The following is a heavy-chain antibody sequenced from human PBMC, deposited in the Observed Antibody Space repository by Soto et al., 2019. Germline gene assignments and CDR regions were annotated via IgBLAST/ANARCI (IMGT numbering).Heavy chain of an antibody. CDR3: ARSLNFDYTHYYYYYGMDV. V-gene: IGHV1-3*01. D-gene: IGHD4-4*01. CDR1: GYTFTSYA. J-gene: IGHJ6*02. CDR2: INAGNGNT. Sequence: QVQLVQSGAEVKKPGASVKVSCKASGYTFTSYAMHWVRQAPGQRLEWMGWINAGNGNTKYSQKFQGRVTITRDTSASTAYMELSSLRSEDTAVYYCARSLNFDYTHYYYYYGMDVWGQGTTVTVSS.